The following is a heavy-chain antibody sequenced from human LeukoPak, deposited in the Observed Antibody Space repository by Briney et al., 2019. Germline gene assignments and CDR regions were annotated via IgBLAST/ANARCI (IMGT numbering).Heavy chain of an antibody. CDR2: ISAYNGNT. V-gene: IGHV1-18*01. CDR1: GYTFTSYG. D-gene: IGHD3/OR15-3a*01. J-gene: IGHJ4*02. Sequence: ASVKVSCKASGYTFTSYGISWVRQAPGQGLEWMGWISAYNGNTNYAQKLQGRVTMTTDTSTSTAYMELRSLRSDDTAVYYCARVFEGFNGLLWDHYWGQGTLVTVSS. CDR3: ARVFEGFNGLLWDHY.